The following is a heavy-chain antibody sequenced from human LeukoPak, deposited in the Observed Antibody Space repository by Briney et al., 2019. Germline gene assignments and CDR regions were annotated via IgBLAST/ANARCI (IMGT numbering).Heavy chain of an antibody. CDR3: ARGAWATRLGS. CDR1: GESLNSYH. Sequence: SETLSLTCAVYGESLNSYHGSWIRQPPGKGLEWIGEIYGSGSPEYNPPLQRRVTISMVPSKQQFSLSLASVTAGDTAVYYCARGAWATRLGSWGRGSPVSVFS. J-gene: IGHJ5*02. V-gene: IGHV4-34*01. CDR2: IYGSGSP. D-gene: IGHD2-15*01.